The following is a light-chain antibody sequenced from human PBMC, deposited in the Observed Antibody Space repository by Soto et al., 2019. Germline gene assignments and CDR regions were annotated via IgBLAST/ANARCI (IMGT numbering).Light chain of an antibody. J-gene: IGKJ4*01. V-gene: IGKV3-15*01. CDR1: QSVGTG. CDR2: GAS. CDR3: HQYDDSTPLT. Sequence: EIVLTQSPATLSVSPGETVALSCRASQSVGTGLAWYQQKPGQAPRLLISGASTRATGVPARFSGSGSGTEFTITTNRLLSAEIATYYCHQYDDSTPLTFGGGTKVDIK.